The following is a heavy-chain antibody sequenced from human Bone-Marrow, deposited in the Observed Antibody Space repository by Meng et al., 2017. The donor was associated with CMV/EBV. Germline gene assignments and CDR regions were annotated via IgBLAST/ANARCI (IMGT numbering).Heavy chain of an antibody. CDR2: INPNSGGT. CDR1: GYTFTGYY. Sequence: QVQLVQSGAEVTKPGASVKVSWQASGYTFTGYYMHWVRQAPGQGLEWMGWINPNSGGTNYAQKFQGRVTMTRDTSISTAYMELSRLRSDDTAVYYCAREYYYDSSGYPRWFDPWGQGPLVTVYS. CDR3: AREYYYDSSGYPRWFDP. D-gene: IGHD3-22*01. V-gene: IGHV1-2*02. J-gene: IGHJ5*02.